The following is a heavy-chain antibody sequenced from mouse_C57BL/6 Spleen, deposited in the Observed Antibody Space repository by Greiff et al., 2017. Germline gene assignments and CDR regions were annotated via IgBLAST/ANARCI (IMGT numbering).Heavy chain of an antibody. CDR3: ARVYYDYDEGFAY. J-gene: IGHJ3*01. CDR1: GFTFSSYA. CDR2: ISDGGSYT. Sequence: DVMLVESGGGLVKPGGSLKLSCAASGFTFSSYAMSWVRQTPEKRLEWVATISDGGSYTYYPDNVKGRFTISRDNAKNNLYLQMSHLKSEDTAMYYCARVYYDYDEGFAYWGQGTLVTVSA. D-gene: IGHD2-4*01. V-gene: IGHV5-4*03.